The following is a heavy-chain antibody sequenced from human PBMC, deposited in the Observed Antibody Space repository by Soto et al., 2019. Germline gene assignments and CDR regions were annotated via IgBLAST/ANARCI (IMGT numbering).Heavy chain of an antibody. Sequence: EVQLVESGGVVVQPGGSLRLSCAASGFPFDDYAMHWVRQTPGKGLEWVSLITWDGSTTYYADSVKGRFTISRDNSKNSLYLQMNRLRPDDTALYYCAKGGVYTYGLFDRWGQGTLVTVSS. CDR2: ITWDGSTT. D-gene: IGHD6-6*01. V-gene: IGHV3-43D*04. CDR3: AKGGVYTYGLFDR. J-gene: IGHJ4*02. CDR1: GFPFDDYA.